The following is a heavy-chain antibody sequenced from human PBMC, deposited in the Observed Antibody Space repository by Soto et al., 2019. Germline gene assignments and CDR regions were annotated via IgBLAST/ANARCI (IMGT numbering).Heavy chain of an antibody. CDR2: INHSGST. J-gene: IGHJ6*02. Sequence: QVQLQQWGAGLLKPSETLSLTCAVYDGSFSGYYWSWIRQPPGKGLEWIGDINHSGSTNYNPSLKSGVTISVETSKNQFSVKPCSWPAADTVVYVCARVSVIYYFGMDVWCQGTTVTVS. CDR3: ARVSVIYYFGMDV. V-gene: IGHV4-34*01. D-gene: IGHD2-21*01. CDR1: DGSFSGYY.